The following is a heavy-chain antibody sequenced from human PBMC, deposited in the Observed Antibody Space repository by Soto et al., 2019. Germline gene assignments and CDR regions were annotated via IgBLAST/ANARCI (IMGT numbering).Heavy chain of an antibody. Sequence: QVQLVESGGGLVKPGGSLRLSCAASGFSFTDFYMNWIRQVPGKGLEWVALISTSTTYTKYADSVKGRFTISRDNAKNSLYLQMSSLRAEDTAVYYCARDRGAYCSGSKCDSGAFFDYWGRGTLVNVSS. CDR3: ARDRGAYCSGSKCDSGAFFDY. V-gene: IGHV3-11*05. D-gene: IGHD2-15*01. CDR2: ISTSTTYT. J-gene: IGHJ4*02. CDR1: GFSFTDFY.